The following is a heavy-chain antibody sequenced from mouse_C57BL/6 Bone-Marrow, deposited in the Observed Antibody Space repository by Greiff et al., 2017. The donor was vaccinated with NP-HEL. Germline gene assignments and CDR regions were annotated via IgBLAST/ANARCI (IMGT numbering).Heavy chain of an antibody. CDR2: IHTSDSDT. V-gene: IGHV1-74*01. Sequence: QVQLQQPGAELVKPGASVKVSCKASGYTFTSYWMHWVKQRPGQGLEWIGRIHTSDSDTTYNQKFKVKAKLTIDKSSIKAYMQLSSMTSKDSAVYYCAINDCSPFAYWGQGTLVTVSA. CDR3: AINDCSPFAY. J-gene: IGHJ3*01. CDR1: GYTFTSYW. D-gene: IGHD1-1*01.